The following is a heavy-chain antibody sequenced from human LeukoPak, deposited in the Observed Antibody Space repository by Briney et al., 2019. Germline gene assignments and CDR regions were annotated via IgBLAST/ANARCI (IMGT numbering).Heavy chain of an antibody. CDR1: GYTFTGYY. D-gene: IGHD3-3*01. CDR3: ARRSFVSRSGYYWDY. V-gene: IGHV1-18*04. CDR2: ISAYNGNT. Sequence: ASVKVSCKASGYTFTGYYMHWVRQAPGQGLEWMGWISAYNGNTNYAQKLQGRVTMTTDTSTSTAYMEPRSLRSDDTAVYYCARRSFVSRSGYYWDYWGQGTLVTVSS. J-gene: IGHJ4*02.